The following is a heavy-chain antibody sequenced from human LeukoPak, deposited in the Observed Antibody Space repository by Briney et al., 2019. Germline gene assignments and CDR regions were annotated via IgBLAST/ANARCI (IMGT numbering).Heavy chain of an antibody. V-gene: IGHV3-21*01. CDR1: GFTFSSYS. Sequence: PGGSLRLSCAASGFTFSSYSMNWVRQAPGKGLEWVSSISSRSSNIYYADSMKGRFTISRDNAKNSLYLQMNSLRAEDTAVYYCARDLKFGNWNNALWFDPWGQGTLVTVSS. D-gene: IGHD1/OR15-1a*01. J-gene: IGHJ5*02. CDR2: ISSRSSNI. CDR3: ARDLKFGNWNNALWFDP.